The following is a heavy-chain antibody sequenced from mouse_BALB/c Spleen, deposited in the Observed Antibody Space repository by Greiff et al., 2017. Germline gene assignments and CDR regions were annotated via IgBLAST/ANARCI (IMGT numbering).Heavy chain of an antibody. CDR3: ARGVLRSAWVAY. D-gene: IGHD1-1*01. Sequence: EVQRVQSGGGLVQPGGSRKLSCAASGFTFSSFGMHWVRQAPEKGLEWVAYISSGSSTIYYADTVKGRFTISRDNPKNTLFLQMTSLRSEDTAMYYCARGVLRSAWVAYWGQGTLVTVSA. J-gene: IGHJ3*01. V-gene: IGHV5-17*02. CDR2: ISSGSSTI. CDR1: GFTFSSFG.